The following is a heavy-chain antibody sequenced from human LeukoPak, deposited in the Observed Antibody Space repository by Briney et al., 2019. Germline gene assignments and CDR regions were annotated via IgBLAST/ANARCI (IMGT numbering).Heavy chain of an antibody. CDR2: INAGNGNT. V-gene: IGHV1-3*01. J-gene: IGHJ4*02. CDR3: VRGADISGYYSYSDY. Sequence: ASVKVSCKASGYTFTSYAMHWVRQAPGQRLEWMGWINAGNGNTKYSQKFQGRVTITRDTSASTAYMELSSLRSEDTAVYYCVRGADISGYYSYSDYWGQGILVTVSS. CDR1: GYTFTSYA. D-gene: IGHD6-19*01.